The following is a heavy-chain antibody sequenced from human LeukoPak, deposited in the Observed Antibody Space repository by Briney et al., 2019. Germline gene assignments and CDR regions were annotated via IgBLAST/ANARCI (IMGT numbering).Heavy chain of an antibody. J-gene: IGHJ5*02. Sequence: GASVKVSCKASGYTFTSYDINWVRQATGQGLEWMGWMNPNSGNTGYAQKFQGRVTITRNTSISTAYMELSSLRSEDTAVYYCARGPRNLLWFGESTNWFDPWAREPWSPSPQ. CDR1: GYTFTSYD. D-gene: IGHD3-10*01. CDR3: ARGPRNLLWFGESTNWFDP. V-gene: IGHV1-8*03. CDR2: MNPNSGNT.